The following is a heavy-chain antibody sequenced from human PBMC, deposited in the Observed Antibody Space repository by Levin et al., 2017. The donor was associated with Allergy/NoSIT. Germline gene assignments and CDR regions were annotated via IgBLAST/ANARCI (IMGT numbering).Heavy chain of an antibody. CDR2: IDYRGAT. V-gene: IGHV4-61*01. CDR1: GTPINSGSNY. CDR3: ARDLDYYYYMDV. Sequence: KASETLSLTCKVSGTPINSGSNYWSWIRQSPAWGLEWIGCIDYRGATQYNPSLRSRVTISADTSKNQFSLNLRSVTAADSAVYYCARDLDYYYYMDVWGKGTTVTVSS. J-gene: IGHJ6*03.